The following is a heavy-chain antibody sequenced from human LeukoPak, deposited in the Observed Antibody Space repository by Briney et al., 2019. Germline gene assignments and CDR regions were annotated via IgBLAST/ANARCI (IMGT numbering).Heavy chain of an antibody. Sequence: SVKVSCRASGGTFSSYAISWVRQAPGQGLEWMGRIIPILGIANYAQKFQGRVTITADKSTSTAYMELSSLRSEDTAVYYCATPATGYSSSWGQGTLVTVSS. CDR3: ATPATGYSSS. V-gene: IGHV1-69*04. CDR2: IIPILGIA. CDR1: GGTFSSYA. J-gene: IGHJ4*02. D-gene: IGHD6-13*01.